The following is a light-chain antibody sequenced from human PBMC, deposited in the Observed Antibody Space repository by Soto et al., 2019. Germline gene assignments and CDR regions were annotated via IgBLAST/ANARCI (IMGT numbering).Light chain of an antibody. CDR1: QGIRNY. V-gene: IGKV1-9*01. J-gene: IGKJ5*01. CDR3: QQVNNYPIT. Sequence: DIQLTQSPSFLSASVGDRVTLTCLASQGIRNYLAWYQQKPGRAPKLLMYIASILQTGVPSRFSGSQSGTEFTLTISSLQPEDFATYYCQQVNNYPITFGQGTRLEI. CDR2: IAS.